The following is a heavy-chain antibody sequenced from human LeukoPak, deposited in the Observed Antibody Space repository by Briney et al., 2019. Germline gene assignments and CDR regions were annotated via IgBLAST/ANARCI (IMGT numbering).Heavy chain of an antibody. CDR2: IYPGDSDT. CDR1: GYSFSTYW. D-gene: IGHD3-9*01. CDR3: ARLPDILTGNSFDP. V-gene: IGHV5-51*01. Sequence: GESLKISCKGSGYSFSTYWIGWVRQMPGKGLEWMGIIYPGDSDTTYSPSFQGQVTISVDKSISTAYLQWSSLKASDTAMYYCARLPDILTGNSFDPWGQGTLVTVSS. J-gene: IGHJ5*02.